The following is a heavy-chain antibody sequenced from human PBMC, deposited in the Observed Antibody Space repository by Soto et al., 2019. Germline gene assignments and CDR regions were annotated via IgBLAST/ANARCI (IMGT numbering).Heavy chain of an antibody. V-gene: IGHV4-59*01. CDR1: GGSISSYY. D-gene: IGHD3-10*01. J-gene: IGHJ3*02. CDR2: IYYSGST. Sequence: SETLSLTCTVSGGSISSYYWSWIRQPPGKGLEWIGYIYYSGSTNYNPSLKSRVTISVDTSKNQFSLKLSSVTAADTAVYYCARRDYYGSGSHDAFDIWGQGTRVTVSS. CDR3: ARRDYYGSGSHDAFDI.